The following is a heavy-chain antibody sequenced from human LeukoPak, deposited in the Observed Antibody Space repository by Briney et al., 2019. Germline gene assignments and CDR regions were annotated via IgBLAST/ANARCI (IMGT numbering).Heavy chain of an antibody. CDR1: GFTVSSNY. J-gene: IGHJ6*04. D-gene: IGHD3-10*02. CDR2: IYSGGST. CDR3: AELGITMIGGV. V-gene: IGHV3-53*01. Sequence: GGSLRLSCAASGFTVSSNYISWVRQAPGKGLKWVSVIYSGGSTYYADSVKGRFTISRDNSKNTLYLQMNSLRAEDTAVYYCAELGITMIGGVWGKGTTVTISS.